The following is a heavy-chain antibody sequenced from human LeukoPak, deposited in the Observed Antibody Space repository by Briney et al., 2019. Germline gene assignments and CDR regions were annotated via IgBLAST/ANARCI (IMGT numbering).Heavy chain of an antibody. CDR3: APLAVASDFDY. V-gene: IGHV3-48*03. CDR1: GFPFSFYE. J-gene: IGHJ4*02. Sequence: GGSLRLSCVVSGFPFSFYELNWVRQAPGKGLEWVSNIGASSTPKYYADSVKGRFSISRDNAKSSLYLQMNSLRVEDTAVYYCAPLAVASDFDYWGQGALVTVSS. CDR2: IGASSTPK. D-gene: IGHD6-19*01.